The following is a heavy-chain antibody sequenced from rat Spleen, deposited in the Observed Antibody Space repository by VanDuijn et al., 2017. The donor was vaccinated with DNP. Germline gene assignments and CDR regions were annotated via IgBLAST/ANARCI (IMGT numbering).Heavy chain of an antibody. V-gene: IGHV5-31*01. CDR2: ITGGGGTT. CDR1: GFTFSYYW. Sequence: EVQLVESGGDLVQPGRSLKLSCVASGFTFSYYWMAWIRQVPGKGLEWIASITGGGGTTSYPDSVKGRFTISRDNAKNTLYLQMNSLRSEDTATYYCAREGDYYDGYGDALDDWGQGTSVTVSS. CDR3: AREGDYYDGYGDALDD. D-gene: IGHD1-12*03. J-gene: IGHJ4*01.